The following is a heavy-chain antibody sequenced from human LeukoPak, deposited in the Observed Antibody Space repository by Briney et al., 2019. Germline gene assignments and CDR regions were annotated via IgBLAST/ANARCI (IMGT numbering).Heavy chain of an antibody. V-gene: IGHV1-18*01. J-gene: IGHJ4*02. Sequence: ASVKVSCKASGYTLTSYGISWVRQAPGQGLEWMGWISAYNGNTNYAQNLQGRFTMTTDTSTTTAYMELRSLRSDDTAFYYCARRTYSSSSSLFDYWGQGTLVTVSS. CDR1: GYTLTSYG. CDR2: ISAYNGNT. CDR3: ARRTYSSSSSLFDY. D-gene: IGHD6-6*01.